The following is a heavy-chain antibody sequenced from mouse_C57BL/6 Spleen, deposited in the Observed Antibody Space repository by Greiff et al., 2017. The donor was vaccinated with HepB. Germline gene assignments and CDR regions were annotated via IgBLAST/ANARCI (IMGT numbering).Heavy chain of an antibody. CDR2: IRLKSDNYAT. V-gene: IGHV6-3*01. CDR3: TEGLPWAFAY. D-gene: IGHD5-5*01. CDR1: GFTFSNYW. J-gene: IGHJ3*01. Sequence: EVHLVESGGGLVQPGGSMKLSCVASGFTFSNYWMNWVRQSPEKGLEWVAQIRLKSDNYATHYAESVKGRFTISRDDSKSSVYLQMSNSRAEDTGICYCTEGLPWAFAYWGQGTLVTVSA.